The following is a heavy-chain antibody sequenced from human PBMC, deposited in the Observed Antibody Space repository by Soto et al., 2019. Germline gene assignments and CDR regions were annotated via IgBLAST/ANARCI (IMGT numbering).Heavy chain of an antibody. CDR3: ARVKEGYYYDSSGYLDY. V-gene: IGHV1-8*01. D-gene: IGHD3-22*01. CDR1: GYTFTSYD. Sequence: QVQLVQSGAEVKKPGASVKVSCKASGYTFTSYDINWVRQATGQGLEWMGWMNPNSGNTGYAQKFQGRVTMTRNTSISTDYMELSRLRSEDTAVYYCARVKEGYYYDSSGYLDYWGQGTLVTVSS. CDR2: MNPNSGNT. J-gene: IGHJ4*02.